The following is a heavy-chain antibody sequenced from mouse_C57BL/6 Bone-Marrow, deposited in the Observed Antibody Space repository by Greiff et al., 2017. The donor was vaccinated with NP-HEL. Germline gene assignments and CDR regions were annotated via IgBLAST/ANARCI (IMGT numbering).Heavy chain of an antibody. V-gene: IGHV5-12*01. CDR3: ARRGYGSSLLFAY. J-gene: IGHJ3*01. D-gene: IGHD1-1*01. CDR2: ISNGGGST. Sequence: DVMLVESGGGLVQPGGSLKLSCAASGFTFSDYYMYWVRQTPEKRLEWVAYISNGGGSTYYPDTVKGRFTISRDNAKNTLYLQMSRLKSEDTAMYYCARRGYGSSLLFAYWGQGTLVTVSA. CDR1: GFTFSDYY.